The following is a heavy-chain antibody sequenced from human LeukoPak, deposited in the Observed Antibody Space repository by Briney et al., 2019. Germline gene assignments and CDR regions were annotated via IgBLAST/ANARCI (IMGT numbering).Heavy chain of an antibody. CDR2: ISGSGGST. V-gene: IGHV3-23*01. J-gene: IGHJ4*02. CDR3: AKRGRFYYDSSGYYYFDY. Sequence: GGSLRLSCAASGFTFSSYAMSWVRQAPGKGLEWVSAISGSGGSTYYADSVKGRFTISRDNSKNTKYLQMNSLRAEDTAVYYCAKRGRFYYDSSGYYYFDYWGQGTLVTVSS. D-gene: IGHD3-22*01. CDR1: GFTFSSYA.